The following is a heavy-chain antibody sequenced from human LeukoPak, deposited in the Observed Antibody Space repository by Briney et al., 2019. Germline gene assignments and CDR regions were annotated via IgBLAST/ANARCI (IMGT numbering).Heavy chain of an antibody. CDR3: ATDPAGRMSSESYRGRYNCVDP. D-gene: IGHD3-10*01. J-gene: IGHJ5*02. CDR1: GYTLTELS. CDR2: FDPEDGET. V-gene: IGHV1-24*01. Sequence: GASVKVSCKVSGYTLTELSMHWVRQAPGKGLEWMGGFDPEDGETIYAQKFQGRVTMTEDTSTDTAYMELSSLRSEDTAVYYCATDPAGRMSSESYRGRYNCVDPWGQGTLVTVSS.